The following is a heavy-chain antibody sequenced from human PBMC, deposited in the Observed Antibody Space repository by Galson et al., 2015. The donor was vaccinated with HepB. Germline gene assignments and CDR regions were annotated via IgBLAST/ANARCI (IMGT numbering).Heavy chain of an antibody. Sequence: SLRLSCAASGFIFSTYDMCWVRQAPGRGLEWISSISGSGRRTYYADSVKGRFTISRDNAKNTLYLEMDTLSAGDTAVYCCTKDPRFVVVPYTEDWGQGTLVTVSS. CDR2: ISGSGRRT. J-gene: IGHJ4*02. D-gene: IGHD2-21*01. CDR1: GFIFSTYD. CDR3: TKDPRFVVVPYTED. V-gene: IGHV3-23*01.